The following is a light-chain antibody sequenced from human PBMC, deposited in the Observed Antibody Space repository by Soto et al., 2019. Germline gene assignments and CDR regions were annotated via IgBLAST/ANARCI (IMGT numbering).Light chain of an antibody. CDR3: SSYAGSNNLGV. J-gene: IGLJ1*01. Sequence: QSVLTQPPSASGSPGQSVTISCTGTSSDVGGYNYVSGYQQHPGKAPKLMIYEVSKRPSGVPDRFSGSKSGNTASLTVSGPQAEDEADYYCSSYAGSNNLGVFGTGTKLTVL. V-gene: IGLV2-8*01. CDR1: SSDVGGYNY. CDR2: EVS.